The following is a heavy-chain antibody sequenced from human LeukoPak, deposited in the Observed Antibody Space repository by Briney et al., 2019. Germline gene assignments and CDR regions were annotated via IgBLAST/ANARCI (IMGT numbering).Heavy chain of an antibody. Sequence: GGSLRLSCAASGFTFSSYSMNWVRQAPGKGLEWVSSISSSSSYIYYADSVKGRFTISRDNAKNSLYLQMNSLRAEDTAVYYCARARYYYDSKMRYYFDYWGQGTLVTVSS. V-gene: IGHV3-21*01. J-gene: IGHJ4*02. D-gene: IGHD3-22*01. CDR3: ARARYYYDSKMRYYFDY. CDR2: ISSSSSYI. CDR1: GFTFSSYS.